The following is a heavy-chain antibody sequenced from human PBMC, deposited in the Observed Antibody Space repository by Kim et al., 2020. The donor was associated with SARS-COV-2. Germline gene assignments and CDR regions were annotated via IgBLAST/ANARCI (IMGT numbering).Heavy chain of an antibody. J-gene: IGHJ3*02. V-gene: IGHV4-39*01. Sequence: NPSLKSRVTISVDTSKNQFSLKLSSVTAADTAVYYCARSIAAAFRSAFDIWGQGTMVTVSS. CDR3: ARSIAAAFRSAFDI. D-gene: IGHD6-13*01.